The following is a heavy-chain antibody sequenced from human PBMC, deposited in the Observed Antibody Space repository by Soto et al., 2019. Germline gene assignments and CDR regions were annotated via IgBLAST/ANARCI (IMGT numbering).Heavy chain of an antibody. J-gene: IGHJ6*02. CDR3: AKDQWFGELLSDYYHYGMDV. CDR1: GFTFSSYA. Sequence: LRLSCAASGFTFSSYAMNWVRQAPGKGLQWVSAISASGGSTYYADSVKGRFTISRDNSKNTLYLQMNSLRAEDTAVYYCAKDQWFGELLSDYYHYGMDVWGQGTTVTVSS. V-gene: IGHV3-23*01. D-gene: IGHD3-10*01. CDR2: ISASGGST.